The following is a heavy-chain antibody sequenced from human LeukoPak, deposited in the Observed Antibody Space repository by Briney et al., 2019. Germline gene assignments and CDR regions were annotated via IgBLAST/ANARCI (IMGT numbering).Heavy chain of an antibody. CDR3: AGQHSTGGAFDI. J-gene: IGHJ3*02. CDR2: IYTSGST. Sequence: SQTLSLTCTVSGGSISSGTYYWSWIRQPAGKGLEWIGRIYTSGSTNYNPSLKSRVTISVDTSKNQFSLRLSSVTAADTAVYYCAGQHSTGGAFDIWGQGTMVTVSS. CDR1: GGSISSGTYY. V-gene: IGHV4-61*02. D-gene: IGHD2-2*01.